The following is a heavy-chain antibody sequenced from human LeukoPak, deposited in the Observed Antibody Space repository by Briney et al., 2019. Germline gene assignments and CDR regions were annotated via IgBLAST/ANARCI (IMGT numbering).Heavy chain of an antibody. CDR3: AREARPPDYYDSSGSGSFDI. CDR1: GYTFTGYY. J-gene: IGHJ3*02. V-gene: IGHV1-2*02. CDR2: INPNSGGT. Sequence: VASVKVSCKASGYTFTGYYMHWVRQAPGQGLEWMGWINPNSGGTNYAQKFQGRVTMTRDTSISTAYMELSRLRSDDTAVYYCAREARPPDYYDSSGSGSFDIWGQGTMVTVSS. D-gene: IGHD3-22*01.